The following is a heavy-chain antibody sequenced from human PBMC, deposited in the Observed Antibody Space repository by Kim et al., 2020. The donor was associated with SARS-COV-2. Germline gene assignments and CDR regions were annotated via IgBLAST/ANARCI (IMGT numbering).Heavy chain of an antibody. J-gene: IGHJ3*01. Sequence: SSSSYTNYADSVKGRFTISRDNAKNSLYLQMNSLRAEDTAVYYCARIDGMWGQGTMVTVSS. V-gene: IGHV3-11*03. CDR3: ARIDGM. D-gene: IGHD1-26*01. CDR2: SSSSYT.